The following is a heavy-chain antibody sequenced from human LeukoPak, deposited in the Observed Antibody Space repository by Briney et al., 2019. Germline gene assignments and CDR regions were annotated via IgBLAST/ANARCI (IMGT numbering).Heavy chain of an antibody. CDR1: GFTFSSDG. D-gene: IGHD3-9*01. Sequence: PGRSLRLSCAASGFTFSSDGMHWVRQAPGKGLEWVAVIWYDGSNKYYADSVKGRFTISRDNSKNTLYLQMNSLRAEDTAVYYCARDGGFFDWYFDYWGQGTLVTVSS. V-gene: IGHV3-33*01. CDR3: ARDGGFFDWYFDY. J-gene: IGHJ4*02. CDR2: IWYDGSNK.